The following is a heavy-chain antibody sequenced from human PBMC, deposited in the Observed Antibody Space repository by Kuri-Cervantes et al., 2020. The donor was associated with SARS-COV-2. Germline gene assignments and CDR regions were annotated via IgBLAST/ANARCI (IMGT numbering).Heavy chain of an antibody. CDR1: GGSFSGYY. D-gene: IGHD1-26*01. V-gene: IGHV4-34*01. Sequence: SETLSLTCAVYGGSFSGYYWSWIRQPPGKGLEWIGEINHSGSTNYNPSLKSRVTISVDTSKNQFSLKLSSVTAADTAVYYCATGSYYVAYDYWGRGTLVTVSS. J-gene: IGHJ4*02. CDR3: ATGSYYVAYDY. CDR2: INHSGST.